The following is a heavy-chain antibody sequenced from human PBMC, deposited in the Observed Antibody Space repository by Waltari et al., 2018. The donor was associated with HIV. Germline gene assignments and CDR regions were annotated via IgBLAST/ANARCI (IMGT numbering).Heavy chain of an antibody. CDR3: VRHGGGWAPGGFDY. CDR2: IYYSGST. V-gene: IGHV4-39*01. Sequence: QLQLQESGPGLVKPSETLPLTCTVSGGSISSSSYYWGWIRQAPGKGLEWIGSIYYSGSTYYNPSLKSRVTISVDTSKNQFSLKLSSVTAADTAVYHCVRHGGGWAPGGFDYWGQGTLVTVSS. J-gene: IGHJ4*02. D-gene: IGHD6-19*01. CDR1: GGSISSSSYY.